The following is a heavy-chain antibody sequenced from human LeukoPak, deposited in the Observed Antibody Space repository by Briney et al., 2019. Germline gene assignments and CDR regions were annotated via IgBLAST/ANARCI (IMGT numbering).Heavy chain of an antibody. CDR1: GGSFSNYY. J-gene: IGHJ4*02. D-gene: IGHD3-22*01. CDR3: ARGGAGEYYDSSGYPHHFDY. V-gene: IGHV4-34*01. CDR2: IDHRGST. Sequence: MTSETLSLTCAVYGGSFSNYYWTWIRQPPGKRLEWIGEIDHRGSTNSNPSLKSRVTISVDTSKNQLSLKLSSVTAADTAVYYCARGGAGEYYDSSGYPHHFDYWGQGTLVTVSS.